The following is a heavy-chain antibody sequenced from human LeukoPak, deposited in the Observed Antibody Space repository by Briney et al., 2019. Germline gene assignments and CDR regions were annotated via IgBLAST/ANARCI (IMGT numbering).Heavy chain of an antibody. CDR3: ARDGSSSWSPDY. CDR2: IWYDGGNK. V-gene: IGHV3-33*01. D-gene: IGHD6-13*01. Sequence: GGSLRLSCAASGFTFSYYGMHWVRQAPGKGLEWVAVIWYDGGNKYYADSVKGRFTISRDNSKNTLFLQMNSLRAEDTAVYYCARDGSSSWSPDYWGQGTLVTVSS. J-gene: IGHJ4*02. CDR1: GFTFSYYG.